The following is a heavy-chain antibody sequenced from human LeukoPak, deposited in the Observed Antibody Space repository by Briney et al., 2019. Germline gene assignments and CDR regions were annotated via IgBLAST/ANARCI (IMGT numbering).Heavy chain of an antibody. CDR2: IYYSGST. V-gene: IGHV4-59*01. CDR1: GGSISTFY. CDR3: AREDPQTTVPEGLDV. D-gene: IGHD4-17*01. Sequence: SETLSLTCTVSGGSISTFYWSWLRQPPGKGLVWIGYIYYSGSTNYNPSLKSRVTISVDTSKNQFSLRLSSVTAADTAVYYCAREDPQTTVPEGLDVWGQGTTVTVSS. J-gene: IGHJ6*02.